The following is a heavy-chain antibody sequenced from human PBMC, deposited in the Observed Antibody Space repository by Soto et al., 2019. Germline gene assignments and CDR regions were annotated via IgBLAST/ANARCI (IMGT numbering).Heavy chain of an antibody. D-gene: IGHD6-19*01. Sequence: EVQLVESGGDLVQPGGSLRLSCAASGFSFSTFWMHWVRQAPGKGMVWVSRINPEETTTAYADSVRCRFTISRDNAKNTLYLQMNSLRADDTAVYYCARGGLEAVDYWGQGTLVTVFS. CDR3: ARGGLEAVDY. CDR2: INPEETTT. J-gene: IGHJ4*02. V-gene: IGHV3-74*01. CDR1: GFSFSTFW.